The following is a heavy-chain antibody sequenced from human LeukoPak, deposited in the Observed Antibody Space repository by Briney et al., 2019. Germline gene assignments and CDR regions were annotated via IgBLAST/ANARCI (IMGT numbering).Heavy chain of an antibody. CDR1: GGSISSSSYY. V-gene: IGHV4-39*07. J-gene: IGHJ6*03. Sequence: SETLSLTCTVSGGSISSSSYYWGWIRQPPGKGLEWIGSIYYSGSTYYNPSLKSRVTISVDTSKNQFSLKLSSVTAADTAVYYCARAAGTTYPYYYYYMDVWGKGTTATVSS. D-gene: IGHD1-1*01. CDR3: ARAAGTTYPYYYYYMDV. CDR2: IYYSGST.